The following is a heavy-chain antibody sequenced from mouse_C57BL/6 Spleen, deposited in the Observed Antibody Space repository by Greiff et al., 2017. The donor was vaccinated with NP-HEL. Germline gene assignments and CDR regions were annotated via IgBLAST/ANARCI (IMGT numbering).Heavy chain of an antibody. CDR1: GFSFNTYA. D-gene: IGHD3-2*02. CDR2: IRSKSNNYAT. Sequence: EVKLVESGGGLVQPKGSLKLSCAASGFSFNTYAMNWVRQAPGKGLEWVARIRSKSNNYATYYADSVKDRFTISRDDSESMLYLQMNNLKTEDTAMYYCVRQRGDSSGPYYFDYWGQGTTLTVSS. J-gene: IGHJ2*01. V-gene: IGHV10-1*01. CDR3: VRQRGDSSGPYYFDY.